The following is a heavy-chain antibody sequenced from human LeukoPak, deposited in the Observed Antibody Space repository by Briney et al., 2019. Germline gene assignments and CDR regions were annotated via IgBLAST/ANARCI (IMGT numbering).Heavy chain of an antibody. V-gene: IGHV3-33*01. CDR3: ARGYSYGNYYYYGMDV. J-gene: IGHJ6*02. CDR1: GFTFRSYG. CDR2: IWYDGSNK. Sequence: GGSLGLSCAASGFTFRSYGMHWVRQAPGRGLEWGAIIWYDGSNKYYAESVKGRFTISRDNSKNTLYLQMNSLRAEDTAVYYCARGYSYGNYYYYGMDVWGQGTTVTVSS. D-gene: IGHD5-18*01.